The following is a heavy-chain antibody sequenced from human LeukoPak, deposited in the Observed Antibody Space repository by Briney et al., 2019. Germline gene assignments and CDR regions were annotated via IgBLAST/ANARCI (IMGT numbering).Heavy chain of an antibody. D-gene: IGHD1-26*01. CDR3: ARDGSGLYLYCYMDV. CDR2: ISTVSTYT. Sequence: MTGGSLRLSCAPSGFTFTDYSMSWFRQAPGKGLEWVASISTVSTYTFYGDSVKGRFTISRDNAKNSLYLQMSYLTAEDTAVYYGARDGSGLYLYCYMDVWGKGTPVTVSS. J-gene: IGHJ6*03. V-gene: IGHV3-21*06. CDR1: GFTFTDYS.